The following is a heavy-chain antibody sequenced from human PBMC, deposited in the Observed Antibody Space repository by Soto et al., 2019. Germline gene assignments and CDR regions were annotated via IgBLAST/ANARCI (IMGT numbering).Heavy chain of an antibody. V-gene: IGHV4-4*07. Sequence: LSETLSLTCTVSGGSISSYYWSWIRQPAGKGLEWIGRIYTSGSTNYNPSLKSRVTMSVDTSKNQFSLKLSSVTAADTAVYYCARGRRDQLLRSRGHWFDPWGQGTLVTVSS. J-gene: IGHJ5*02. CDR1: GGSISSYY. CDR2: IYTSGST. D-gene: IGHD2-2*01. CDR3: ARGRRDQLLRSRGHWFDP.